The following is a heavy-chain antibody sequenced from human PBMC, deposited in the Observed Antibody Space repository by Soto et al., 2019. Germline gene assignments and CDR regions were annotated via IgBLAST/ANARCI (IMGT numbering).Heavy chain of an antibody. J-gene: IGHJ4*02. CDR2: INAGNGNA. V-gene: IGHV1-3*01. CDR3: ARERGYSGYDFRRYFDY. CDR1: GYTFTSYA. D-gene: IGHD5-12*01. Sequence: QVQLVQSGAEVKKPGASVKVSCKASGYTFTSYAMHWVRQAPGQRLEWMGWINAGNGNAKYSQKFQGRVTITRDTSASTAYMELSSLRSEDTAVYYCARERGYSGYDFRRYFDYWGQGTLVTVSS.